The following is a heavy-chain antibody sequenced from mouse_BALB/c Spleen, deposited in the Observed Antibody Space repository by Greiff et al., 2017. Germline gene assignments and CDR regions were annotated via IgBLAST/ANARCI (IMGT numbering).Heavy chain of an antibody. V-gene: IGHV1-69*02. J-gene: IGHJ1*01. CDR3: ARREYGNYDWYFDG. CDR1: GYTFTSYW. D-gene: IGHD2-10*02. CDR2: IDPSDSYT. Sequence: QVQLQQSGAELVKPGASVKLSCKASGYTFTSYWMHWVKQRPGQGLEWIGEIDPSDSYTNYNQKFKGKATLTVDKSSSTAYMQLSSLTSEDSAVYYCARREYGNYDWYFDGWGAGTTVTVAS.